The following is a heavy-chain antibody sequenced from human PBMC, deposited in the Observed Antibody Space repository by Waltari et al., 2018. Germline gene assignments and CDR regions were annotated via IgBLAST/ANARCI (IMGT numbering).Heavy chain of an antibody. V-gene: IGHV4-31*03. CDR3: ARDPDYDYGGNSGIWYFDL. Sequence: QVQLQESGPGLVKPSQTLSLTCTVSGGSISSGGYYWSWIRQHPGKGLEWIGYIYYSGSTYYNPSLKSRVTISVDTSKNQFSLKLSSVTAADTAVYYCARDPDYDYGGNSGIWYFDLWGRGTLVTVSS. CDR2: IYYSGST. CDR1: GGSISSGGYY. J-gene: IGHJ2*01. D-gene: IGHD4-17*01.